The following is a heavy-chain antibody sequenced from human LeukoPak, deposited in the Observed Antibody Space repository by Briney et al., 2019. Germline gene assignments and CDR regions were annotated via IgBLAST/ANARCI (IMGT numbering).Heavy chain of an antibody. D-gene: IGHD3-22*01. CDR1: GFTFSSYA. Sequence: GGSLRLSCAASGFTFSSYAMSWVRQAPGKGLEWVSAISGSGGSTYYADSVKGRFTISRDNSKNTLYVQMNSLRAEDTAVYYCAKDSATYYDSSGYYYNWGQGTLVTVSS. CDR2: ISGSGGST. V-gene: IGHV3-23*01. J-gene: IGHJ4*02. CDR3: AKDSATYYDSSGYYYN.